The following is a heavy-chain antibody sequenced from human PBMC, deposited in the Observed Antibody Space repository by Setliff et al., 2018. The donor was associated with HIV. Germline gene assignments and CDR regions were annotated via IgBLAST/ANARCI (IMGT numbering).Heavy chain of an antibody. Sequence: SETLSLTCSVSGGSMRNYYWSWIRQPPRKGLEWVRYISYNGITTYNPSLKSRVTISVDTSKNQFSLKLTSVTAADTAVYYCARHRPWEVDVFDIWGQGTMVTVSS. CDR2: ISYNGIT. J-gene: IGHJ3*02. D-gene: IGHD1-26*01. V-gene: IGHV4-59*08. CDR1: GGSMRNYY. CDR3: ARHRPWEVDVFDI.